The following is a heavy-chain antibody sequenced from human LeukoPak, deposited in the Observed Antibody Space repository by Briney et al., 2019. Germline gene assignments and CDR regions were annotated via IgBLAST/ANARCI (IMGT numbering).Heavy chain of an antibody. CDR2: ISYDGSNK. CDR3: ARDNGSWYVYFQH. V-gene: IGHV3-30*04. Sequence: GRSLRLSCAASGFTFSSYAMYWVRQAPGKGLEWVAVISYDGSNKYYADSVKGRFTISRDNSKNTLYLQMNSLRAEDTAVYYCARDNGSWYVYFQHWGQGTLVTVSS. CDR1: GFTFSSYA. J-gene: IGHJ1*01. D-gene: IGHD6-13*01.